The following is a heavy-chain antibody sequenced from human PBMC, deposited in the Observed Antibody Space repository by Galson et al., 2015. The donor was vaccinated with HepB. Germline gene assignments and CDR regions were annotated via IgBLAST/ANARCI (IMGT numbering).Heavy chain of an antibody. CDR1: GFTFRYYA. CDR3: AKVFPEKTDGWYRQALYYFDS. D-gene: IGHD6-19*01. J-gene: IGHJ4*02. V-gene: IGHV3-23*01. CDR2: ITPSGDTT. Sequence: SLRLSCAASGFTFRYYAMSWVRQAPGKGLEWVSAITPSGDTTYSADSMRGRFTISRDNSQNTLFLQMNSLRADDTAIYFCAKVFPEKTDGWYRQALYYFDSWGLGTRVTVSS.